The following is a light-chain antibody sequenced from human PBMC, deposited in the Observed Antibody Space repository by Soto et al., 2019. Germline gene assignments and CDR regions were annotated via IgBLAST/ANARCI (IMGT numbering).Light chain of an antibody. CDR3: QQFNFYPLP. CDR1: QGIDSS. CDR2: AAS. V-gene: IGKV1-13*02. J-gene: IGKJ5*01. Sequence: AILLALCPSSLTATVGDRVTITCRASQGIDSSFAWYQQKPGEAPKLLIYAASSLQSGVPSRFSGSGSGTDFTLTISSLQAEDFATYCSQQFNFYPLPFGQGTRLAI.